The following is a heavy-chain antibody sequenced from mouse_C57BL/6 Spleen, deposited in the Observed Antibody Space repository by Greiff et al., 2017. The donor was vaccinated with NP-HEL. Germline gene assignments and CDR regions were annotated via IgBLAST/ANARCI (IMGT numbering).Heavy chain of an antibody. CDR2: IYPGSGST. CDR3: ARGITTVVEWAKDY. J-gene: IGHJ4*01. V-gene: IGHV1-55*01. D-gene: IGHD1-1*01. CDR1: GYTFTSYW. Sequence: QVQLQQPGAELVKPGASVKMSCKASGYTFTSYWITWVKQRPGQGLEWIGDIYPGSGSTNYNEKFKGKATLTVDTSSSTAYMQLSSLTSEDSAVYYCARGITTVVEWAKDYWGQGTSVTVSS.